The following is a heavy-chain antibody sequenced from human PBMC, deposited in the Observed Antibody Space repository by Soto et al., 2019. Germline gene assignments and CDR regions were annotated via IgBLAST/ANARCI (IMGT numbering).Heavy chain of an antibody. CDR2: IYYSVTT. Sequence: QVQLQESGPGLVKPSETLSLTCTVSGGSISTYYWNWIRQPPGKGLEVIGYIYYSVTTNYNPSLNSRLLTIVAXSKNQVSLKMSSVTAADTAVYYCARDDAEDHWFDLWGQGTLVTVSS. CDR1: GGSISTYY. J-gene: IGHJ5*02. V-gene: IGHV4-59*01. CDR3: ARDDAEDHWFDL.